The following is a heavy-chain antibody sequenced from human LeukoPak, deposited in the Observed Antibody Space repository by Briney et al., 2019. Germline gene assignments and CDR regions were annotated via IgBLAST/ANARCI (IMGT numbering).Heavy chain of an antibody. CDR1: GFTFSSYA. Sequence: PGRSLRLSCAASGFTFSSYAMHWVRQAPGEGLEWVAVISYDGSNKYYADSVKGRFTISRDNSKNTLYLQMNSLRAEDTAVYYCARAPGIAVLDYWGQGTLVTVSS. CDR2: ISYDGSNK. V-gene: IGHV3-30*01. J-gene: IGHJ4*02. D-gene: IGHD6-19*01. CDR3: ARAPGIAVLDY.